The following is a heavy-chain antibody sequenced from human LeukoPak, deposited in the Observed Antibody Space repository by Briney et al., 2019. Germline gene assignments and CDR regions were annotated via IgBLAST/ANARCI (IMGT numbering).Heavy chain of an antibody. CDR1: GDSISSYY. CDR2: IYTSGST. D-gene: IGHD3-16*02. V-gene: IGHV4-4*07. J-gene: IGHJ6*02. CDR3: AREGPVKVRYYYGMDV. Sequence: SETLSLTCTVSGDSISSYYWSWIRQPAGKGLEWIGRIYTSGSTNYNPSLKSRVTMSVDTSKNQFSLKLSSVTAADTAVYYCAREGPVKVRYYYGMDVWGQGTTVTVSS.